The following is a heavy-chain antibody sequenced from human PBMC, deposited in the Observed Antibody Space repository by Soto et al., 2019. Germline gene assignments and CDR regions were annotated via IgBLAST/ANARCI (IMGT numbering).Heavy chain of an antibody. CDR1: GGTFISDA. J-gene: IGHJ5*02. Sequence: QVRLVQSEAEVKKAGSSVKVSCKASGGTFISDAVTWVRQAPGQGPEWMGGAIPMFPKANYAQKFQGRATITADKSTRTVYMELHSLKCEDTVLYYCARCHSDSSGPGYRESWGQGTLVTV. D-gene: IGHD3-22*01. CDR2: AIPMFPKA. V-gene: IGHV1-69*06. CDR3: ARCHSDSSGPGYRES.